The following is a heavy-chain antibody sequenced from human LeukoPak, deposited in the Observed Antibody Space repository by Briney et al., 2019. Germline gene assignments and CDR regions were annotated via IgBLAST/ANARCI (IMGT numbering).Heavy chain of an antibody. Sequence: SETLSLTCTVSGGSISSYYWSWIRQPAGKGLEWIGRIYTSGSTNYNPSLKSRVTISVDTSKNQFSLKLSSVTAADTAVYYCARENSIRPYDSSGYRPPKDAFDIWGQGTMVTVSS. D-gene: IGHD3-22*01. CDR3: ARENSIRPYDSSGYRPPKDAFDI. CDR1: GGSISSYY. V-gene: IGHV4-4*07. CDR2: IYTSGST. J-gene: IGHJ3*02.